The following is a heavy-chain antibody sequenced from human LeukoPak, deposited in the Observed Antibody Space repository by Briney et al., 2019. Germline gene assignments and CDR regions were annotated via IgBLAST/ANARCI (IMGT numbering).Heavy chain of an antibody. Sequence: RSGGSLRLSCAASGFTFSSYAMSWVRQAPGKGLEWVSAISGSGGSTYYADSVKGRFTISRDNSKNTLYLQMNSLRAEDTAVYYCAKDPTNSGVVTFPFDPWGQGTLVTVSS. CDR1: GFTFSSYA. CDR2: ISGSGGST. D-gene: IGHD3-3*01. CDR3: AKDPTNSGVVTFPFDP. J-gene: IGHJ5*02. V-gene: IGHV3-23*01.